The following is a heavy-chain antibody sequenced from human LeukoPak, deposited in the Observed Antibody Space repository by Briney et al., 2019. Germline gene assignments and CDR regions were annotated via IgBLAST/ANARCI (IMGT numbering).Heavy chain of an antibody. V-gene: IGHV3-30*18. J-gene: IGHJ4*02. CDR2: ISYDGSNK. D-gene: IGHD6-19*01. CDR1: GFTFSSYG. Sequence: GGSLRLSCAASGFTFSSYGMHWVRQAPGKGLEWVAVISYDGSNKYYADSVKGRFTISRDNSKNTLNLQMNSLRAEDTAVYYCAKDLYSSGSTAPDYWGQGTLVTVSA. CDR3: AKDLYSSGSTAPDY.